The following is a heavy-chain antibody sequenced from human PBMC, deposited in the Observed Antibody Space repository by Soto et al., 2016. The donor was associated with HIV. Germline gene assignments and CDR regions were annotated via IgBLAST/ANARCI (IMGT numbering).Heavy chain of an antibody. V-gene: IGHV3-66*01. J-gene: IGHJ4*02. CDR3: ARDRGSSWYPWAYFDY. D-gene: IGHD6-13*01. Sequence: STYYADSVKGRFTISRDNSKNTLYLQMNSLRAEDTAVYYCARDRGSSWYPWAYFDYVGPGNPGSPSP. CDR2: ST.